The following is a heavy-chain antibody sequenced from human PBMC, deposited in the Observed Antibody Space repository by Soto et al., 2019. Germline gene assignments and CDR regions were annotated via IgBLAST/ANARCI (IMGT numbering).Heavy chain of an antibody. V-gene: IGHV1-18*01. Sequence: ASVKVSCKASGYTFTSYGISWVRQAPGQGLEWMGWISAYNGNTNYAQKLQGRVTMTTDTSTSTAYMELWSLRSDDTAVYYCARDIRDYGDYWWFDPWGQGTLVTVSS. CDR1: GYTFTSYG. CDR3: ARDIRDYGDYWWFDP. CDR2: ISAYNGNT. D-gene: IGHD4-17*01. J-gene: IGHJ5*02.